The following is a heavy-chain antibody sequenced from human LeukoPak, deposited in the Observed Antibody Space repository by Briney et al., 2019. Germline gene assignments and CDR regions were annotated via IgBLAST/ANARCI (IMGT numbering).Heavy chain of an antibody. CDR2: INSDGSST. D-gene: IGHD1-26*01. Sequence: GGSLRLSCAASGFTFSSYWMHWVRQAPGKGLIWVSRINSDGSSTSYADSVKGRFAISRDNAKNTLYLQMNSLRAEDTAVYYCARDSWESGLDYFDYWGQGTLVTVSS. CDR1: GFTFSSYW. V-gene: IGHV3-74*01. J-gene: IGHJ4*02. CDR3: ARDSWESGLDYFDY.